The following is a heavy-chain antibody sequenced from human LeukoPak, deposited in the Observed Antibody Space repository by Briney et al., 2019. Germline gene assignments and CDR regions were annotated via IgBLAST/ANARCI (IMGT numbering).Heavy chain of an antibody. J-gene: IGHJ4*02. V-gene: IGHV4-61*01. Sequence: SETLSLTCTVSGGSVSSGSYYWSWILHPPGKGLEWIGFISYSGSTNYNPSLQRRVTISVDTSKNQFSLRLSSVTAADTAVYYCATSGNSYGDGIDYWGQGTLVTVSS. CDR1: GGSVSSGSYY. CDR3: ATSGNSYGDGIDY. CDR2: ISYSGST. D-gene: IGHD5-18*01.